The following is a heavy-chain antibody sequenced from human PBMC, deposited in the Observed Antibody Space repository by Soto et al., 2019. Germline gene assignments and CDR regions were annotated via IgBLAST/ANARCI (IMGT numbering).Heavy chain of an antibody. Sequence: PGGSLRLSCAASGFTFDDYAMHWVRQAPGKGLEWVSGISWNSGSIGYADSVKGRFTISRDNAKNSLYLQMNSLRAEDTALYYCASGPYYYDSSGHAALDYWGQGTLVTVSS. CDR1: GFTFDDYA. D-gene: IGHD3-22*01. CDR2: ISWNSGSI. J-gene: IGHJ4*02. CDR3: ASGPYYYDSSGHAALDY. V-gene: IGHV3-9*01.